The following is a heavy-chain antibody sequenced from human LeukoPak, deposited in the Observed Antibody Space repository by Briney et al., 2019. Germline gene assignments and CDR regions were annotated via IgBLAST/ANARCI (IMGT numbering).Heavy chain of an antibody. CDR1: GFTFSSYG. J-gene: IGHJ4*02. CDR2: ISYDGSNK. D-gene: IGHD4-17*01. V-gene: IGHV3-30*18. CDR3: AKTPTEGGDYGFDY. Sequence: GGSLRLSCAASGFTFSSYGMHWVRQAPGKGLEWVAVISYDGSNKYYADSVKGRFTISRDNSKNTLYLQMNSLRAEDTAVYYCAKTPTEGGDYGFDYWGQGTLVTVSS.